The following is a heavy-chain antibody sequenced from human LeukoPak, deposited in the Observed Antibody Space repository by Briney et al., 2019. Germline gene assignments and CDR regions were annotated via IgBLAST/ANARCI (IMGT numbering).Heavy chain of an antibody. J-gene: IGHJ6*04. Sequence: GGSLRLSCAASGFTFSDHYMRWIRQAPGKGLEWVSYITNSGRDADYSDSVRGRFTTSRDNAKNSLYLQMNSLRPEDTAIYYCGSGHFGLDVWGKGTTVTVFS. CDR3: GSGHFGLDV. V-gene: IGHV3-11*06. CDR1: GFTFSDHY. CDR2: ITNSGRDA.